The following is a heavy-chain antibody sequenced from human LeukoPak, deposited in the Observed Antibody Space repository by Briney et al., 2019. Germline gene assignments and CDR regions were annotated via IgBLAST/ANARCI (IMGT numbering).Heavy chain of an antibody. D-gene: IGHD6-19*01. J-gene: IGHJ4*02. Sequence: GGSLILSCAASGFTFSSYAMSWVRQAPGKGLEWVSAISGSGGSTYYADSVKGRFTISRDNSKNTLYLQMNSLRAEDTAVYYCAKTEALSGWYHFYDYWGQGTLVTVSS. CDR1: GFTFSSYA. V-gene: IGHV3-23*01. CDR3: AKTEALSGWYHFYDY. CDR2: ISGSGGST.